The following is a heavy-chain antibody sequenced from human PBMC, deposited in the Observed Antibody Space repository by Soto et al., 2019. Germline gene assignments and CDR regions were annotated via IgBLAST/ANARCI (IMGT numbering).Heavy chain of an antibody. CDR2: IKSKTDGGTT. CDR3: TTDPTQFRYYDFWSGYLHYFDY. Sequence: GGSVRLSCAASGFTFSNAWMSWVRQAPGKGLEWVGRIKSKTDGGTTDYAAPVKGRFTISRDDSKNTLYLQMNSLKTEDTAVYYCTTDPTQFRYYDFWSGYLHYFDYWGQGTLVTVSS. V-gene: IGHV3-15*01. CDR1: GFTFSNAW. J-gene: IGHJ4*02. D-gene: IGHD3-3*01.